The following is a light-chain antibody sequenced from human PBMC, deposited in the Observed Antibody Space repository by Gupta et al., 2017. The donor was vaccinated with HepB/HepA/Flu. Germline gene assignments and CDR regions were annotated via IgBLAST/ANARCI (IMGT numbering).Light chain of an antibody. CDR2: SAS. V-gene: IGKV1-39*01. CDR1: QGISSY. J-gene: IGKJ4*01. Sequence: DVQMTTSPSSLSASAGDRVTITCRASQGISSYLNWYQQKPGKAPKLLIYSASSLQSGVPSRFSGSGSGTEFTLTIISLQPEDFATYYCQQCYSTPLTFGGGTKVEIK. CDR3: QQCYSTPLT.